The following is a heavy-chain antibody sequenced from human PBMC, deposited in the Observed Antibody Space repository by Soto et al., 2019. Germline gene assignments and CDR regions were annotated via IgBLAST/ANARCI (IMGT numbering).Heavy chain of an antibody. D-gene: IGHD2-15*01. J-gene: IGHJ4*02. CDR1: GGSISSYY. CDR3: ARRWGRSFDY. CDR2: IYYSGST. V-gene: IGHV4-59*08. Sequence: QVQLQESGPGLVKPSETLSLTCTVSGGSISSYYWSWIRQPPGKGLEWIGYIYYSGSTNYNPSLRSLVTITVDTSKPQFALTLSSVNAADTAVYYCARRWGRSFDYWGQGTLVTVSS.